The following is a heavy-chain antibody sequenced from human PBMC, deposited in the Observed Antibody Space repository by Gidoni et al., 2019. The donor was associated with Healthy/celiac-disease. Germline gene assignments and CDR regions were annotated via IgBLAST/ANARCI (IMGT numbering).Heavy chain of an antibody. D-gene: IGHD3-10*01. Sequence: QVQLVESGGGVVQPGRSLRLSCAASGFTFSSYGMHWARQAPGKGLEWVAVIWYDGSNKYYADSVKGRFTISRDNSKNTLYLQMNSLRAEDTAVYYCARDFGELLYILDYWGQGTLVTVSS. J-gene: IGHJ4*02. CDR3: ARDFGELLYILDY. CDR1: GFTFSSYG. CDR2: IWYDGSNK. V-gene: IGHV3-33*01.